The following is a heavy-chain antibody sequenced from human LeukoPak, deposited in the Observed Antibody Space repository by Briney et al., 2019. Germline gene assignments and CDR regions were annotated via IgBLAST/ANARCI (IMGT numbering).Heavy chain of an antibody. Sequence: ASVKVSCKASGYTFTGYYMHWVRQAPGQGLEWMGIINPSGGSTSYAQKFQGRVTMTRDTSTSTVYMELSSLRSEDTAVYYCARVHDSSGSHSYYFDYWGQGTLVTVSS. CDR2: INPSGGST. V-gene: IGHV1-46*01. CDR1: GYTFTGYY. CDR3: ARVHDSSGSHSYYFDY. D-gene: IGHD3-22*01. J-gene: IGHJ4*02.